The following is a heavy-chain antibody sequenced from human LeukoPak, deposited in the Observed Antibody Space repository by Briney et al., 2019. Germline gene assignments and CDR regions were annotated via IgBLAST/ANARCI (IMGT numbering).Heavy chain of an antibody. Sequence: PSETLSLTCTVSGGSIISGSYYWSWIRQPAGKGLECIGRIYTSGSTNYNPSLKSRVTISVDTSKNQFSLKVSSVTAADTAVYYCARERWYYDDSSGYYDYWGQGTLVTVSS. CDR2: IYTSGST. D-gene: IGHD3-22*01. CDR3: ARERWYYDDSSGYYDY. V-gene: IGHV4-61*02. J-gene: IGHJ4*02. CDR1: GGSIISGSYY.